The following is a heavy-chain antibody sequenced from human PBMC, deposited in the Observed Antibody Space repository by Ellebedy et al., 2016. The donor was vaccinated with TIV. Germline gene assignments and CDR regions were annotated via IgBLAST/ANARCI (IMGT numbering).Heavy chain of an antibody. J-gene: IGHJ4*02. CDR3: VRGGGALDF. Sequence: GGSLRLXXAASGFTFSGYWMSWVRQAPGKGLEWVANIKSDGSDKYYVDSVKGRFTISRDNAKNSLYLRINSLRAEDTAVYHCVRGGGALDFWGQGTLVTVSS. CDR1: GFTFSGYW. CDR2: IKSDGSDK. V-gene: IGHV3-7*01. D-gene: IGHD3-16*01.